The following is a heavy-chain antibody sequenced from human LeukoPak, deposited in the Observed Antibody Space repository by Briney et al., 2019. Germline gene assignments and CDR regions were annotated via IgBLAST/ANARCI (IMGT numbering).Heavy chain of an antibody. CDR1: GFTFSSYG. Sequence: GGSLRLSCAASGFTFSSYGMHWVRQAPGKGLEWVAFIRYDGSNKYYADSVKGRFTISRDNSKNTLYLQMNSLRAEDTAVYYCARTGQLWGQFDYWGQGTLVTVSS. J-gene: IGHJ4*02. V-gene: IGHV3-30*02. CDR2: IRYDGSNK. D-gene: IGHD5-18*01. CDR3: ARTGQLWGQFDY.